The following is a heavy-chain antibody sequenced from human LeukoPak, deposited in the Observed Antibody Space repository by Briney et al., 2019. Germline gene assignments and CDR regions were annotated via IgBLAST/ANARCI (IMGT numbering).Heavy chain of an antibody. D-gene: IGHD5-24*01. V-gene: IGHV4-61*01. CDR3: ARGGAFDGYNFPD. Sequence: SETLSLTCTVSGGSVSSGSYYWSWIRQPPGKGLEWIGHIHYSGSTNYNPSLKSRVTISVDTSKNQFSLNLTSVTAADTAVYYCARGGAFDGYNFPDWGQGTLVTVSS. CDR1: GGSVSSGSYY. CDR2: IHYSGST. J-gene: IGHJ4*02.